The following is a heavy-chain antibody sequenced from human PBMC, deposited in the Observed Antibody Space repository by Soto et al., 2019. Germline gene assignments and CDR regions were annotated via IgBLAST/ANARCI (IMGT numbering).Heavy chain of an antibody. CDR2: VTGSGDTT. CDR1: GFTFSSYA. CDR3: VKDRYIDY. V-gene: IGHV3-23*01. J-gene: IGHJ4*02. Sequence: EVQLLESGGGLVQPGGSLRLSCAASGFTFSSYAMSWVRQAPGKGLEWVSTVTGSGDTTYYADSVKGRFTISGDNSKSTLYLQMDSLRGEDTAVYYCVKDRYIDYWGQGTLVTVSS.